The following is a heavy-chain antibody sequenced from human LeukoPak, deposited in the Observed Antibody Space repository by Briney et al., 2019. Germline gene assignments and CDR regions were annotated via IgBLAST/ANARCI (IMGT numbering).Heavy chain of an antibody. V-gene: IGHV5-51*01. CDR3: VRQEYSYGSDY. CDR2: IEPGDSDT. CDR1: GYSFTSYL. D-gene: IGHD5-18*01. J-gene: IGHJ4*02. Sequence: GEPLNISCKSSGYSFTSYLIGGVRQITGKGLDWMGMIEPGDSDTRTSPSFQGQVTISADKTISTDYLQWSSLKASDTAMYYCVRQEYSYGSDYWGQGTLVTVSS.